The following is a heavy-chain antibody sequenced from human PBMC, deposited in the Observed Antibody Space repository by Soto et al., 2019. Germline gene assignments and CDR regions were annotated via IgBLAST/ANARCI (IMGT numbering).Heavy chain of an antibody. J-gene: IGHJ4*02. CDR3: ARDPRKDEAIDY. CDR1: GFTFRKFG. Sequence: QVQVVESGGGVVQPGTSLRLSCAASGFTFRKFGMHWVRQAPGKGLEWVAVIWHDGKNKYHGDSVEGRFTISRDNSKNTLYLQMNSLRVEDTAVYYCARDPRKDEAIDYWGQGTLVIVSS. CDR2: IWHDGKNK. V-gene: IGHV3-33*01.